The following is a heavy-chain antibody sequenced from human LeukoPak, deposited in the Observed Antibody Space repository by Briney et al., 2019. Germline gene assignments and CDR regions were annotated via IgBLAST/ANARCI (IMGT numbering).Heavy chain of an antibody. J-gene: IGHJ4*02. CDR1: GGSISSGGYY. Sequence: PSQALSLNCTVSGGSISSGGYYWSWIRQHPGKGLEWIGYIYYSGSAYYNPSLKSRVTISVDTSENQFSLKLSSVTAADTAVYYCARVNYGSATKEDYWGQGTLVTVSS. V-gene: IGHV4-31*03. D-gene: IGHD3-10*01. CDR2: IYYSGSA. CDR3: ARVNYGSATKEDY.